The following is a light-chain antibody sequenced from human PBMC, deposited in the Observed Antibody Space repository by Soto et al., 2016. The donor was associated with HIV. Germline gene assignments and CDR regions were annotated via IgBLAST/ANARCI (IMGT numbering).Light chain of an antibody. Sequence: SYELTQPPSVSVAPGKTARITCGGNNIGSKSVYWYQQKSGQAPVLVVHDDSHRPSGIPERFSGSNSGNTATLAISRVEAGDEADYYCQVWDSSSDHVVFGGGTELTVL. V-gene: IGLV3-21*03. CDR3: QVWDSSSDHVV. J-gene: IGLJ2*01. CDR2: DDS. CDR1: NIGSKS.